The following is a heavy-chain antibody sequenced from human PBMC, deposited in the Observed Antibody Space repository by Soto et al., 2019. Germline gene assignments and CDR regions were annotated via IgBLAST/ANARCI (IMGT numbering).Heavy chain of an antibody. J-gene: IGHJ4*02. V-gene: IGHV5-51*01. CDR2: IYPGDSDT. Sequence: GESLKISCKGSGYTFATHWIAWVRQMPGKGLEWMGIIYPGDSDTRYSPSFQGQVTISADKSFSTAYLQWRSLKASDTAIYFCARPGLTGRNNWGRRTRVTVSS. CDR1: GYTFATHW. D-gene: IGHD3-9*01. CDR3: ARPGLTGRNN.